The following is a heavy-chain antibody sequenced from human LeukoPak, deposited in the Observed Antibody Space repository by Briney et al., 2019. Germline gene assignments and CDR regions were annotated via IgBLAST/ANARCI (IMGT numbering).Heavy chain of an antibody. V-gene: IGHV3-48*03. CDR2: ISSSGSSK. CDR1: GFTFSSYE. CDR3: ARDFSPQGSSGWLVY. Sequence: PGRSLRLSCAASGFTFSSYEMNWVRQAPGKGLEWVSYISSSGSSKYYADSVKGRFTISRDNAKNSLYLQMNSLRAEDTAVYYCARDFSPQGSSGWLVYWGQGTLVTVSS. J-gene: IGHJ4*02. D-gene: IGHD6-19*01.